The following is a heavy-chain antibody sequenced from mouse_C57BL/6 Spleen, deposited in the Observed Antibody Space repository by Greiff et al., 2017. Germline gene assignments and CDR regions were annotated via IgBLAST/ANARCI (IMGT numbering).Heavy chain of an antibody. CDR3: ARAGYDGYYLPFYD. CDR2: INPSNGGT. J-gene: IGHJ2*01. Sequence: VQLPPSGPELVKPGASVKISCKASGYTFTDYYLNWVKQSHGKSLEWIGEINPSNGGTSYNQKFKGKATLTVDTSSSTAYMELRSLTSEDSAVYYCARAGYDGYYLPFYDWGQGTTLTVSS. V-gene: IGHV1-26*01. CDR1: GYTFTDYY. D-gene: IGHD2-3*01.